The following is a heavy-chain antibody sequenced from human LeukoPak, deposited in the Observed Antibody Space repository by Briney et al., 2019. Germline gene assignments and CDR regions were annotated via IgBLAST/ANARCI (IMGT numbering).Heavy chain of an antibody. CDR3: ATNPGKRFVN. CDR2: INQDGREK. J-gene: IGHJ4*02. CDR1: GFTFTSYW. D-gene: IGHD1-26*01. V-gene: IGHV3-7*01. Sequence: GGSLRLSCAASGFTFTSYWMTWVRQVPGKGLEYMAQINQDGREKHYVDSVKGRFTISRDNAKNSLYLQMNSLRAEDTAVYYCATNPGKRFVNWGQGTLVTVSS.